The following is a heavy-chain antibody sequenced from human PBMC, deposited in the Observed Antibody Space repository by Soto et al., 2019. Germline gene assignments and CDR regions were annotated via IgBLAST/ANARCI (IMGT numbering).Heavy chain of an antibody. D-gene: IGHD2-15*01. CDR2: ISYDGSDK. CDR1: GFTFSSYG. V-gene: IGHV3-30*18. J-gene: IGHJ1*01. CDR3: AKGVVVATTYFKN. Sequence: GGSLRLSCAASGFTFSSYGMHWVRQAPGKGLEWVAVISYDGSDKYYADSVKGRFTISRDNSNNTLYLQMDSLRAEDTAVYYCAKGVVVATTYFKNWGQGTLVTVSS.